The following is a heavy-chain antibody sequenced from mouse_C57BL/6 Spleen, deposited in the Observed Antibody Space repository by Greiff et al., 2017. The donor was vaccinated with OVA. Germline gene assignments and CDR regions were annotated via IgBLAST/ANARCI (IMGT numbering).Heavy chain of an antibody. J-gene: IGHJ3*01. V-gene: IGHV1-61*01. Sequence: QVQLQQPGAELVRPGSSVKLSCKASGYTFTSYWMDWVKQRPGQGLEWIGNLYPSDSETHYNQKFKDKATLTVDKSSSTAYMQLSSLTSEDSAVYYCARDLLRRSPWFAYWGQGTLVTVSA. D-gene: IGHD1-1*01. CDR3: ARDLLRRSPWFAY. CDR1: GYTFTSYW. CDR2: LYPSDSET.